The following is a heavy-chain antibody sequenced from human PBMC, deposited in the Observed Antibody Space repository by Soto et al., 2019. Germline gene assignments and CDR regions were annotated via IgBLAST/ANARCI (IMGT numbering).Heavy chain of an antibody. V-gene: IGHV1-69*06. Sequence: RASVKVSCKASGGTFSSYAISWVRQAPGQGLEWMGGIIPIFGTANYAQKFQGRVTITADKSTSTAYMELSSLRSEDTAVYYCARDSGGYSGYVWGNWFDPWGQGTLVTVSS. CDR1: GGTFSSYA. CDR3: ARDSGGYSGYVWGNWFDP. J-gene: IGHJ5*02. CDR2: IIPIFGTA. D-gene: IGHD5-12*01.